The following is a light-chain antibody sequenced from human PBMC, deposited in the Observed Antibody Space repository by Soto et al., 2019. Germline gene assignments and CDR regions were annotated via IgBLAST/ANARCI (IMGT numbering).Light chain of an antibody. J-gene: IGLJ1*01. CDR1: TGAVTNGHY. V-gene: IGLV7-46*01. CDR3: LLSYNGHYV. CDR2: DTT. Sequence: QSVGSHERSLTLSPGGTVTLTCGSSTGAVTNGHYPYWFQQKPGQAPRTLIYDTTNRHSWTPARFSGSLLGGKAALTLSGAQPEDEAEYYCLLSYNGHYVFGTGTKVTVL.